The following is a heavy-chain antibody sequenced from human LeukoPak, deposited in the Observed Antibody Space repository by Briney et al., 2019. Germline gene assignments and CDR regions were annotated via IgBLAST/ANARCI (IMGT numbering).Heavy chain of an antibody. Sequence: ASVKVSCKASGYTFTSYGISWVRQAPGQGLEWMGWISAYNGNTNYAQKVQGRVTMTTDTSTSTAYMELRSLRSDDTAVYYCAGAARQQLPPYYYYGMDVWGQGTMVTVS. CDR2: ISAYNGNT. V-gene: IGHV1-18*01. CDR3: AGAARQQLPPYYYYGMDV. J-gene: IGHJ6*02. D-gene: IGHD6-13*01. CDR1: GYTFTSYG.